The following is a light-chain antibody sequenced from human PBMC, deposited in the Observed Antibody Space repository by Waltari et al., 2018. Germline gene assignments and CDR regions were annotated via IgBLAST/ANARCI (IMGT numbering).Light chain of an antibody. Sequence: DIVMTQTPLSSPVTLGQPASISCRSSQSLANSDGTTFLNGLHQRPGQPPRLLIYEVSKRFSGVPDRFSGSGAGTDFILKISRVEAEDVGVYYCMQGVQLPWTFGQGTKVELK. CDR1: QSLANSDGTTF. J-gene: IGKJ1*01. CDR2: EVS. CDR3: MQGVQLPWT. V-gene: IGKV2-24*01.